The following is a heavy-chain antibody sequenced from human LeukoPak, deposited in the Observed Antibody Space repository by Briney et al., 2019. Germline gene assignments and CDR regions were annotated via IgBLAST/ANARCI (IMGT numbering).Heavy chain of an antibody. CDR3: ARGTITMVRGVIRGYYYYMDV. CDR2: INPNSGGT. Sequence: ASVKVSCKASGYTFTGYYMHWVRQAPGQGLEWMGWINPNSGGTNYAQKFQGRVTMTRDTSTSTVYMELSSLRSEDTAVYYCARGTITMVRGVIRGYYYYMDVWGKGTTVTVSS. J-gene: IGHJ6*03. D-gene: IGHD3-10*01. V-gene: IGHV1-2*02. CDR1: GYTFTGYY.